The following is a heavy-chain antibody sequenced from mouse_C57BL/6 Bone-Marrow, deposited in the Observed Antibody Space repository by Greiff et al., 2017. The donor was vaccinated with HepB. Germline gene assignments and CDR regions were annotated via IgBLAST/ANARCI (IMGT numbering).Heavy chain of an antibody. CDR3: ARYYDGYYVDYCAMDD. V-gene: IGHV1-50*01. J-gene: IGHJ4*01. CDR1: GYTFTSYW. CDR2: IDPSDSYT. Sequence: QVQLQQPGAELVKPGASVKLSCKASGYTFTSYWMQWVKQRPGQGLEWIGEIDPSDSYTNYNQKFKGKATLTVDTSSSTAYMQLSSLTSEDSAVYYCARYYDGYYVDYCAMDDWGQGTSVTVSS. D-gene: IGHD2-3*01.